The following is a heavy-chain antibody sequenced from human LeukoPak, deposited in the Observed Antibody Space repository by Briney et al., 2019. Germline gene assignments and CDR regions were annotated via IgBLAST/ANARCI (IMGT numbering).Heavy chain of an antibody. D-gene: IGHD3-3*01. CDR3: AREPIYDFWSGPDGGIRFDP. V-gene: IGHV3-74*01. J-gene: IGHJ5*02. CDR1: GFTFSSYW. Sequence: GESLKISCAASGFTFSSYWMHWVRQAPGKGLVWVSRINSDGSSTTYADSVKGRFTISRDNAKNTLYLQMNSLRAEDTAVYYCAREPIYDFWSGPDGGIRFDPWGQGTPVTVSS. CDR2: INSDGSST.